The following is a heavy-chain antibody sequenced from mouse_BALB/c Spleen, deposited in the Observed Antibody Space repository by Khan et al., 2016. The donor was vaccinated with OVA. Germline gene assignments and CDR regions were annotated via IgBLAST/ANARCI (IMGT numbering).Heavy chain of an antibody. CDR3: ARKDYYDYDPFPY. CDR1: GYSITSEYA. J-gene: IGHJ3*01. V-gene: IGHV3-2*02. Sequence: EVQLQESGPGLVKPSQSLSLTCTVTGYSITSEYAWNWIRQFPGNKLEWMGYINYSGNTRFNPSLKSRTSITRDTSKNQFFLQLNSVTTDDTATYYCARKDYYDYDPFPYWGQGTLVTASA. CDR2: INYSGNT. D-gene: IGHD2-4*01.